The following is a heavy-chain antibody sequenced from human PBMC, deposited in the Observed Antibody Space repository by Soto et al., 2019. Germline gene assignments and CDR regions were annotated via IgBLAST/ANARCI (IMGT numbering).Heavy chain of an antibody. Sequence: SETLSLTCAVSGGSISSSNWWSWVRQPPGKGLEWIGEIYHSGSTNYNPSLKSRVTISVDTSKNQFSLKLSSVTAADTAVYYCARDPAVVTPTYYYYYGMDVWGQGTTVTVSS. V-gene: IGHV4-4*02. CDR3: ARDPAVVTPTYYYYYGMDV. CDR1: GGSISSSNW. CDR2: IYHSGST. J-gene: IGHJ6*02. D-gene: IGHD2-21*02.